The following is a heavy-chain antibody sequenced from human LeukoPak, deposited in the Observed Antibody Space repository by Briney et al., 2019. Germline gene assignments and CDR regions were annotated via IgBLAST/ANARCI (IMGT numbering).Heavy chain of an antibody. J-gene: IGHJ4*02. V-gene: IGHV3-23*01. D-gene: IGHD2-8*01. CDR1: GFTFSSYA. CDR2: ISDTGATT. CDR3: AKVTSIGRYGTNGVCSPFDY. Sequence: PGGSLRLSCAASGFTFSSYAMNWVRQAPGKGLEWVSAISDTGATTYYADSVKGRFTISRDNARSTLYLQMNSLRAEDTALYYFAKVTSIGRYGTNGVCSPFDYWGQGTMVTVSS.